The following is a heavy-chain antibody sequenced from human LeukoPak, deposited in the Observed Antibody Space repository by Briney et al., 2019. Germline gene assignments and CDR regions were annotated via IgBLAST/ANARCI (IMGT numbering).Heavy chain of an antibody. CDR1: GGSISSSGYY. CDR3: AGADWNSPFDY. Sequence: PSETLSLTCTVSGGSISSSGYYWGWIRQPPGKGLEWIGSIYYSGSTYYSPSLESRVIISEDTSKNQFSLKLISVTAADTAVYYCAGADWNSPFDYWGQGTLVTVSS. CDR2: IYYSGST. J-gene: IGHJ4*02. V-gene: IGHV4-39*07. D-gene: IGHD1-7*01.